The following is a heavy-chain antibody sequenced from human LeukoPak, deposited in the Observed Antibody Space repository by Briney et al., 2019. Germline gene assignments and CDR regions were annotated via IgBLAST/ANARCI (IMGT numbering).Heavy chain of an antibody. Sequence: GRSLRLSCAASGFTFSSYAMHWVRQASGKGLEWVGRIRSKANSYATAYAASVKGRFTISRDDSKNTAYLQMNSLKTEDTAVYYCTRSDIVVVPAAGYYYYYMDVWGKGTTVTVSS. V-gene: IGHV3-73*01. CDR2: IRSKANSYAT. CDR3: TRSDIVVVPAAGYYYYYMDV. D-gene: IGHD2-2*01. J-gene: IGHJ6*03. CDR1: GFTFSSYA.